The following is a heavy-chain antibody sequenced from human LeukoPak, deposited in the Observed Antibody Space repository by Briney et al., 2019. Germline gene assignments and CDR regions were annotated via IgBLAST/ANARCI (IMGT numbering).Heavy chain of an antibody. CDR2: IYTSGGT. Sequence: SETLSLTCTVSGGSIGSYYWSWVRQPPGKGLEWIGYIYTSGGTNYNPSLKSRVTISVDTSKNQFSLKLSSVTAADTAVYYCASQPAGSWFDPWGQGTLVTVSS. CDR3: ASQPAGSWFDP. V-gene: IGHV4-4*09. CDR1: GGSIGSYY. J-gene: IGHJ5*02. D-gene: IGHD1-14*01.